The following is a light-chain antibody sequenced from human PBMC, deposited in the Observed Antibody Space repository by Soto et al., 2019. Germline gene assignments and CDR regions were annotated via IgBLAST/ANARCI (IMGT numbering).Light chain of an antibody. CDR1: NSDVGDYNY. J-gene: IGLJ1*01. V-gene: IGLV2-14*01. CDR3: SSYTSSSTRV. CDR2: EVS. Sequence: QSALTQPASVSGSPGQSITISCAGTNSDVGDYNYVSWYQQHPGKAPKLMIYEVSNRPSGVSTRFSGSKSGNTASLTISGLQPEDEADHYCSSYTSSSTRVFGTGTKVTVL.